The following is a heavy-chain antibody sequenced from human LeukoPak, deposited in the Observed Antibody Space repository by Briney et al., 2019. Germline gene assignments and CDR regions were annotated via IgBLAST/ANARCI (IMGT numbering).Heavy chain of an antibody. CDR2: IIPILGVA. V-gene: IGHV1-69*04. CDR3: ARGQEMATNWLDL. J-gene: IGHJ5*02. CDR1: GGTFSSYG. D-gene: IGHD5-24*01. Sequence: SACDSCKASGGTFSSYGISWVRQAPGQGLEWMGRIIPILGVANYAQRFQGRVTITADRSTSTAYMELGSLRSEDTAVYYCARGQEMATNWLDLWGQGTLVTVSS.